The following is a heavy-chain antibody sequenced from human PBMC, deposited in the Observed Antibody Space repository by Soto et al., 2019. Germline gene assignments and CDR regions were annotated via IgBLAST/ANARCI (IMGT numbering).Heavy chain of an antibody. J-gene: IGHJ3*02. CDR1: GGSISSGGYS. Sequence: QLQLQESGSGLVKPSQTLSLTCAVSGGSISSGGYSWSWIRQPPGKGLEWIGYIYHSGSTYYNPSLMSRVTLSVDRSKNQFSLKLSSVTAADTAVYYCARGHYSTYWLPRLDAFDIWGQGTMVIVSS. CDR3: ARGHYSTYWLPRLDAFDI. D-gene: IGHD4-4*01. CDR2: IYHSGST. V-gene: IGHV4-30-2*01.